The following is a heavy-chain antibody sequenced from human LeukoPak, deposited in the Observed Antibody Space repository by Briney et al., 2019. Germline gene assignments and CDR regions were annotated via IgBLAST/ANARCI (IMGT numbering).Heavy chain of an antibody. J-gene: IGHJ4*02. CDR3: ARDSGYYDSSGSDY. V-gene: IGHV4-39*06. CDR1: GGSISSSSYY. D-gene: IGHD3-22*01. Sequence: SETLSLTCTVSGGSISSSSYYWGWIRQPPGKGLEWIGSIYYSGSTYYNPSLKSRVTISVDTSKNQFPLKLSSVTAADTAVYYCARDSGYYDSSGSDYWGQGTLVTVSS. CDR2: IYYSGST.